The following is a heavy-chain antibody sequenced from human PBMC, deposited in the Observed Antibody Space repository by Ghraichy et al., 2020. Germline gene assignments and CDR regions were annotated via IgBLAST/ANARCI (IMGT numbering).Heavy chain of an antibody. V-gene: IGHV4-59*01. CDR1: GGSISNYY. J-gene: IGHJ5*02. CDR3: ASLNIVVIPAAIWGFDP. Sequence: SETLSLTCTVSGGSISNYYWSWIRQPPGKGLEWIGYIYYSGSTNYNPSLKSRVTISIDTSKNQFSLKLSSVTAADTAVYYCASLNIVVIPAAIWGFDPWGQGTLVTVSS. D-gene: IGHD2-2*01. CDR2: IYYSGST.